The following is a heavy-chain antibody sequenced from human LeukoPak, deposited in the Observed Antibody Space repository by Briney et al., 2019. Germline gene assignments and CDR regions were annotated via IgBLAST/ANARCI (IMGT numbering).Heavy chain of an antibody. Sequence: SETLSLTCTVSGGSISSYYWSWIRQAPGKGLEWIGYIYYSGSTNYNPSLKSRVTISVDTSKNQFSLKLSSVTAADTAVYYCARETVAVEGHYYYYGMDVWGQGTTVTVSS. D-gene: IGHD6-19*01. CDR1: GGSISSYY. V-gene: IGHV4-59*01. J-gene: IGHJ6*02. CDR2: IYYSGST. CDR3: ARETVAVEGHYYYYGMDV.